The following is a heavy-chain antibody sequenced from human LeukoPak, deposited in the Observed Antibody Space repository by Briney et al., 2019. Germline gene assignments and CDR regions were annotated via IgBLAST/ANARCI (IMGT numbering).Heavy chain of an antibody. J-gene: IGHJ3*02. D-gene: IGHD2-15*01. Sequence: PSQTLSLTCAVYAGSFSGYYWRWIRQPPGKGLGWIVEIKHSGSTHYTPSLKSRVSISVDTSKIPFSLKLSCVTAADTAVYYCASLLIEVVDVEGAFYIWGQGTMVTVSS. CDR3: ASLLIEVVDVEGAFYI. CDR1: AGSFSGYY. V-gene: IGHV4-34*01. CDR2: IKHSGST.